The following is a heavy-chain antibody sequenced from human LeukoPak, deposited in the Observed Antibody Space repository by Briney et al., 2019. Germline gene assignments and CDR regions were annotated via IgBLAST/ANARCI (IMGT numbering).Heavy chain of an antibody. CDR2: ISYDGSNK. CDR1: GFTFSSYA. V-gene: IGHV3-30-3*01. Sequence: PGGSLRLSCAASGFTFSSYAMHWVRQAPGKGLEWVAVISYDGSNKYYADSVKGRFTISRDNSKNTLYLQMNSLRAEDTAVYYCTKERGGGGRRINLMVGGYGPWGQGTQVTVSS. J-gene: IGHJ5*02. CDR3: TKERGGGGRRINLMVGGYGP. D-gene: IGHD3-22*01.